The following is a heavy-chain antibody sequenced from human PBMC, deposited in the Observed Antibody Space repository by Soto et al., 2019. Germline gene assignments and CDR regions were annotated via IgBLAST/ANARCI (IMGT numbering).Heavy chain of an antibody. CDR3: VKDRWVDY. V-gene: IGHV3-64D*06. D-gene: IGHD1-26*01. Sequence: EVQLVESGGNLVQPGGSLRLSCSVSGFTFSNYAMHWVRQAPGKGLEYVSSISSNGGATYYVDSVKGRFTISRDNSKNTLYLQMSSLRPEDTAVYYCVKDRWVDYWGQVTLVTVSS. CDR2: ISSNGGAT. J-gene: IGHJ4*02. CDR1: GFTFSNYA.